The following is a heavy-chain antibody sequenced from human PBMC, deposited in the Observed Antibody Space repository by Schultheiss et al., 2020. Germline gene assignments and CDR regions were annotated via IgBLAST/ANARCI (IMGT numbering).Heavy chain of an antibody. Sequence: SETLSLTCTVSGGSISSSSYYWGWIRQPPGKGLEWIGYIYYSGSTNYNPSLQSRVTISVDTSKNQFSLKLSSVTAADTAVYYCARVRIMITFGGVIVPRAWFDPWGQGTLVTVSS. J-gene: IGHJ5*02. CDR3: ARVRIMITFGGVIVPRAWFDP. V-gene: IGHV4-61*05. CDR2: IYYSGST. D-gene: IGHD3-16*02. CDR1: GGSISSSSYY.